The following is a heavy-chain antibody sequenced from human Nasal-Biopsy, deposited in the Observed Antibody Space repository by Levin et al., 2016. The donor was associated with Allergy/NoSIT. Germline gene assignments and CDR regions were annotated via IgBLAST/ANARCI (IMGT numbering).Heavy chain of an antibody. CDR1: GFTFGTFN. D-gene: IGHD6-13*01. J-gene: IGHJ6*02. CDR2: IRGGNYNK. CDR3: ARDSNWANAMDV. V-gene: IGHV3-21*01. Sequence: GGSLRLSCVASGFTFGTFNMNWVRQAPGKGLEWLSSIRGGNYNKNYADSVRGRFTISRDDARKSVYLQMDGLRPEDTAVYYCARDSNWANAMDVWGQGTKVTVSS.